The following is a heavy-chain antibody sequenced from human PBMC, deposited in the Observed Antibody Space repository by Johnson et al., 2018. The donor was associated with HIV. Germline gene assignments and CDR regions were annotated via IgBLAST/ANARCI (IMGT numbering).Heavy chain of an antibody. J-gene: IGHJ3*02. V-gene: IGHV3-11*01. CDR2: ISSSGSTI. Sequence: QVQLVESGGGLVKPGGSLRLSCAASGFTFSDYYMSWIRQAPGKGLEWVSYISSSGSTIYYAHSVKGRFIISRDNANNSLYLQMNSLRAEDTALYYCARQHYYDSSGQGGGLDIWGQGTMVTVSS. D-gene: IGHD3-22*01. CDR1: GFTFSDYY. CDR3: ARQHYYDSSGQGGGLDI.